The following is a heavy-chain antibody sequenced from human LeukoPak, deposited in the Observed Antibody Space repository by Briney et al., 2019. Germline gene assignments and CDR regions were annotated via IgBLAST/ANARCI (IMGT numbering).Heavy chain of an antibody. CDR1: GYTFTSYD. J-gene: IGHJ5*02. D-gene: IGHD2-2*01. CDR2: MNPNSGNT. Sequence: ASVKVSCKASGYTFTSYDINWVRQATGKGLEWMGWMNPNSGNTGYAQKFQGRVTITRNTSISTAYIELSSLRSEDTAVYYCARKLGYCGSTSCYYWFDPWGQGTLVTVSS. V-gene: IGHV1-8*03. CDR3: ARKLGYCGSTSCYYWFDP.